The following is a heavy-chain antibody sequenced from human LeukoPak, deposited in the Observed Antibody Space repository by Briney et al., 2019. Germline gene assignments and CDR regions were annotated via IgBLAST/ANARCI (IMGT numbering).Heavy chain of an antibody. V-gene: IGHV3-33*01. CDR2: IWHDGSHK. CDR1: GFTFSTYG. D-gene: IGHD3-16*01. CDR3: VRGWGSNVYASAFDV. J-gene: IGHJ3*01. Sequence: GGSLSLSCAASGFTFSTYGMHWVRQAPGKGLEWVTVIWHDGSHKDYADSVKGRFTISRDNSKNTLYLQMNDLRAEDTAVYFCVRGWGSNVYASAFDVWGQGTMVTVSS.